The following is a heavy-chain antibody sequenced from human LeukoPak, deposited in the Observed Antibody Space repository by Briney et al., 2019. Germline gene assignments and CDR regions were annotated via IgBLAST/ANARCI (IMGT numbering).Heavy chain of an antibody. V-gene: IGHV3-7*05. J-gene: IGHJ4*02. D-gene: IGHD3-10*01. CDR3: ATEDWFRFDS. Sequence: GGSLRLSCAASGFSFSSYWMAWVRQAPGKGLEWVATITLDGSQKYYVDSVQGRFTISRDNAEKSLFDQVNSVRADDTAVYYCATEDWFRFDSWGQGTLLIVSS. CDR1: GFSFSSYW. CDR2: ITLDGSQK.